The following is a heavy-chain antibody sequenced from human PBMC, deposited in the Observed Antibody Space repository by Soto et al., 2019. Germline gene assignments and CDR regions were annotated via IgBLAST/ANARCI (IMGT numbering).Heavy chain of an antibody. J-gene: IGHJ6*02. CDR2: ICGSGGST. Sequence: GGSLRLSCAASGFTFSSYAMSWVRQAPGRGLEWVSAICGSGGSTYYADSVNGRVTISRDNSKNTLHLQMNRLRAEDTAVYYCAKGSPAAGISWLGGMDVWGQGTTVTVSS. D-gene: IGHD6-13*01. V-gene: IGHV3-23*01. CDR1: GFTFSSYA. CDR3: AKGSPAAGISWLGGMDV.